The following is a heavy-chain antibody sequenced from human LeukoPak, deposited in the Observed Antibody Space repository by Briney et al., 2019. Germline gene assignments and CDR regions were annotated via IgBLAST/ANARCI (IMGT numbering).Heavy chain of an antibody. CDR2: IYHSGST. CDR3: ASGGLTASRYYYHGMDV. D-gene: IGHD1-20*01. V-gene: IGHV4-4*02. J-gene: IGHJ6*04. Sequence: SETLSLTCAVSGGSISSSNWWSWVRQPPGKGLEWIGEIYHSGSTNYNPSLKSRVTISVDKSKNQFSLKLSSVTAADTAVYYCASGGLTASRYYYHGMDVWGKGTTVTVSS. CDR1: GGSISSSNW.